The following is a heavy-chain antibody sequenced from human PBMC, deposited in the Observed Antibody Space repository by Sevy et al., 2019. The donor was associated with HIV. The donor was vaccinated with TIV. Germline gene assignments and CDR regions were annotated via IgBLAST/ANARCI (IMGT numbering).Heavy chain of an antibody. V-gene: IGHV3-7*04. J-gene: IGHJ6*02. CDR1: GFTFSSYW. D-gene: IGHD3-10*01. CDR3: ARGGYGSGSYYMSGMDV. CDR2: IKQDGSEK. Sequence: GGSLRLSCAASGFTFSSYWMSWVRQAPGKGLEWVANIKQDGSEKYYVDSVKGRFTISRDNAKNSLYLQMNSLRAEDMAVYYCARGGYGSGSYYMSGMDVWGQGTTVTVSS.